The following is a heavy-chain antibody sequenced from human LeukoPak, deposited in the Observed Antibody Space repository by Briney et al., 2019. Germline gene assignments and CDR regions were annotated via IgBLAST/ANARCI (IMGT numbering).Heavy chain of an antibody. D-gene: IGHD3-22*01. Sequence: GGSLRLSCAASGFTFSSYAMHWVRQAPGKGLEWVAVISYDGSNKYYADSVKGRFTISRDNSKNTLYLQMNSLRAEDTAVYDCARDRGKTTMIVVVIYYGMDVWGQGTTVTVSS. CDR3: ARDRGKTTMIVVVIYYGMDV. CDR2: ISYDGSNK. V-gene: IGHV3-30*04. J-gene: IGHJ6*02. CDR1: GFTFSSYA.